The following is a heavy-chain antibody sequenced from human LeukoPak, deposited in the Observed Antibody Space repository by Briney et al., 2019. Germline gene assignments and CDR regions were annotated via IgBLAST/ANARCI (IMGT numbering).Heavy chain of an antibody. CDR3: ALGGSTVTTNYFDY. J-gene: IGHJ4*02. Sequence: SSETLSLTCAVYGGSFSGYYWSWIRQPPGKGLEWIGEINHSGSTNYNPSLKSRVTISVDTSKSQFSLKLSSVTAADTAVYYCALGGSTVTTNYFDYWGQGTLVTVSS. D-gene: IGHD4-11*01. V-gene: IGHV4-34*01. CDR2: INHSGST. CDR1: GGSFSGYY.